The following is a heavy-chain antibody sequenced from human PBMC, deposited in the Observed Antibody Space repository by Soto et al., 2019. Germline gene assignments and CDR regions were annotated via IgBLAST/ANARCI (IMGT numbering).Heavy chain of an antibody. CDR2: TNHSGST. CDR1: GRSFSGYY. Sequence: PSETLSLTYAVYGRSFSGYYWSCIRQTPGKGLEWIEETNHSGSTNYNPSLKSRVTISVDTARNQLSLKLSSVTAADTAVYYCARVWTYYDFWSVSMSFRGMDVWGQGTTVTVS. J-gene: IGHJ6*02. D-gene: IGHD3-3*01. CDR3: ARVWTYYDFWSVSMSFRGMDV. V-gene: IGHV4-34*01.